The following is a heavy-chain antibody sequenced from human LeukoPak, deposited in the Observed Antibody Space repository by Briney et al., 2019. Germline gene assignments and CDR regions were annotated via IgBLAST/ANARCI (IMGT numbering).Heavy chain of an antibody. CDR3: ARIGCSSTSCRVTSHYYYMDV. Sequence: ASVKVSCKASGYTFTSYDINWMRQATGQGLEWMGWMNPNSGNTGYAQKFQGRVTMTRNTSISTAYMELSSLRSEDTAVYYCARIGCSSTSCRVTSHYYYMDVWGKGTTVTVSS. J-gene: IGHJ6*03. CDR2: MNPNSGNT. CDR1: GYTFTSYD. V-gene: IGHV1-8*01. D-gene: IGHD2-2*01.